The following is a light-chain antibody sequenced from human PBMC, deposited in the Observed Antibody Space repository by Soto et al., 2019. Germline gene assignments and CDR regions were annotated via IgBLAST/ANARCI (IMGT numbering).Light chain of an antibody. V-gene: IGKV3-15*01. Sequence: EVLMTQSPATLSVSPGERATLSCRASRNIKSNLAWYQQKPGQTPRLLIYGASTRATGIPARFSASGSGTEFTLXISSLQSEDFAVYYCQQYNDWPPRTFGQGTKVEIK. CDR3: QQYNDWPPRT. CDR2: GAS. CDR1: RNIKSN. J-gene: IGKJ1*01.